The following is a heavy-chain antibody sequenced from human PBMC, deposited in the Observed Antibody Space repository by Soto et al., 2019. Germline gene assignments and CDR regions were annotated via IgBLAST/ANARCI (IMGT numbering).Heavy chain of an antibody. J-gene: IGHJ6*03. CDR3: ARGVSARLLPMVYAIYYMDV. CDR2: MNPNSGNT. CDR1: GYTFTSYD. D-gene: IGHD2-8*01. V-gene: IGHV1-8*01. Sequence: GASVKVSCKASGYTFTSYDSNWVRQATGQGLEWMGWMNPNSGNTGYAQKFQGRVTMTRNTSISTAYMELSSLRSEDTAVYYCARGVSARLLPMVYAIYYMDVWGKGTTVTVSS.